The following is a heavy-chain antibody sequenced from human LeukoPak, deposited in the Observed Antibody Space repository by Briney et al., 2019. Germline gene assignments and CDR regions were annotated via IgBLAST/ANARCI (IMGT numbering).Heavy chain of an antibody. V-gene: IGHV3-48*03. CDR2: ISSFSSTI. Sequence: PGGSLRLSCAASGFTFSSYEMNWVRQAPGKGLEWLSYISSFSSTIYYADSVMGRFTISRDNAKNSLYLQMNSLRAEDTAVYYCARRAGAYSHPYDYWGQGTLVTVSS. D-gene: IGHD4/OR15-4a*01. J-gene: IGHJ4*02. CDR1: GFTFSSYE. CDR3: ARRAGAYSHPYDY.